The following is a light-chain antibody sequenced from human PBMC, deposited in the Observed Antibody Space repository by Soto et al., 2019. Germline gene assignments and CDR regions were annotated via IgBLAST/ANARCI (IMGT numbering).Light chain of an antibody. CDR3: QQRSQWPPMT. CDR1: QSVGSN. V-gene: IGKV3D-15*01. J-gene: IGKJ5*01. CDR2: GAS. Sequence: EIVMTQSPDTLSVSPGERATLSCRASQSVGSNLAWYQQKPGQAPRLLIYGASTRATGIPDRFSGSGSGTDFSLTISSLEPEDVAVYYCQQRSQWPPMTFGQGTRLEI.